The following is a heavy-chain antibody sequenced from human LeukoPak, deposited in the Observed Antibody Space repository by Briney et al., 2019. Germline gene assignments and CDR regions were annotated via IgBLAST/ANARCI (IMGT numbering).Heavy chain of an antibody. CDR1: GYTFTSYG. CDR2: ISAYSGNT. Sequence: GASVKVSCKASGYTFTSYGISWVRQAPGQGLEWMGWISAYSGNTNYAQKLQGRVTMTTDTSTSTAYMELRSLRSDDTAVYYCARANNRNYDFWSGYYYWGQGTLVTVSS. D-gene: IGHD3-3*01. CDR3: ARANNRNYDFWSGYYY. V-gene: IGHV1-18*01. J-gene: IGHJ4*02.